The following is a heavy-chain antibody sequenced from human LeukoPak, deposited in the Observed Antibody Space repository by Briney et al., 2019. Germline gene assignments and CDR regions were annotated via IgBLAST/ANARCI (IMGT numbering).Heavy chain of an antibody. Sequence: GESLRLSCAASGFTFTTYGLHWVRQAPGKGLEWVAAIASNGGSEYYGDSVRGRFTISRDNSKNTLFLQMNSLRPDDTAVYYCAKRGHYSLDWYHYSDYWGQGTLVTVSS. CDR3: AKRGHYSLDWYHYSDY. V-gene: IGHV3-30*18. D-gene: IGHD3-9*01. CDR1: GFTFTTYG. CDR2: IASNGGSE. J-gene: IGHJ4*02.